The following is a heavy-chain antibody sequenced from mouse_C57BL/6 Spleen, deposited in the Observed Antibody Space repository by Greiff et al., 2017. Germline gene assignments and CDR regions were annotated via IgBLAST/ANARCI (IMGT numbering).Heavy chain of an antibody. Sequence: EVKLVESGGGLVKPGASLKLSCAASGFTFSDYGMHWVRQAPEKGLEWVAYISSGSSTIYYADTVKGRFTISRDNAKNTLFLQMTSLRSEATAMYCCARPYGNYGAWFAYWGQATLVT. CDR2: ISSGSSTI. J-gene: IGHJ3*01. CDR1: GFTFSDYG. V-gene: IGHV5-17*01. D-gene: IGHD2-1*01. CDR3: ARPYGNYGAWFAY.